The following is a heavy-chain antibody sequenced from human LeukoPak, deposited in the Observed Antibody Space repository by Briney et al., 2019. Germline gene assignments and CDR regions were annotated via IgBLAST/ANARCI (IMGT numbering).Heavy chain of an antibody. Sequence: GGXLRLSCAASGFIFSDYGMHWVRQAPGKGLEWVTFIRYDGSNKYYADSVKGRFTISRDNSKNILYLQMNSLSSEDTAVYYCAKEGTASKPSDLDYWGQGTLVTVSS. D-gene: IGHD1/OR15-1a*01. CDR2: IRYDGSNK. CDR3: AKEGTASKPSDLDY. J-gene: IGHJ4*02. V-gene: IGHV3-30*02. CDR1: GFIFSDYG.